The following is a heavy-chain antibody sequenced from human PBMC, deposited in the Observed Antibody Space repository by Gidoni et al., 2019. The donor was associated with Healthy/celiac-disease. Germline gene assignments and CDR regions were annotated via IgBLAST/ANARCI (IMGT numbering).Heavy chain of an antibody. CDR1: VFTFSSYA. V-gene: IGHV3-30*04. J-gene: IGHJ4*02. Sequence: QVQLVESGGGVVQPGRSLRLSCAASVFTFSSYAMHWVRQAPGKGLEWVAVISYDGSNKYYADSVKGRFTISRDNSKNTLYLQMNSLRAEDTAVYYCAGAAGNFDYWGQGTLVTVSS. CDR3: AGAAGNFDY. CDR2: ISYDGSNK. D-gene: IGHD1-1*01.